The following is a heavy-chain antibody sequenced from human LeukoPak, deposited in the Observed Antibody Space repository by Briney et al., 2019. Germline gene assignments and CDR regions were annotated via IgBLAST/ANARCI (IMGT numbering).Heavy chain of an antibody. CDR1: GFTCSSYW. CDR2: INSDGSTT. CDR3: VGGSYYFDY. Sequence: GGSLRLSCAASGFTCSSYWMHWVRQAPGKGLVWVSRINSDGSTTSYADSVKGRITISRDNAKNTLYLQMNSLRAEDTAVYYCVGGSYYFDYWGQGTLVTVSS. J-gene: IGHJ4*02. V-gene: IGHV3-74*01. D-gene: IGHD1-26*01.